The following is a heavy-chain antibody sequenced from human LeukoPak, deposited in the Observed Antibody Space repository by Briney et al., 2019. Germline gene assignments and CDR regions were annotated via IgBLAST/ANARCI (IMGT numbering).Heavy chain of an antibody. V-gene: IGHV1-8*03. CDR2: INPDTGDK. CDR1: GYTFTNYH. Sequence: ASVKVSCKASGYTFTNYHINWVRQASGQGLEWMTWINPDTGDKGYARKFQDRVTITTDTSISTAYMELNSLSSEDTAVYFCARTTSMTASGYDYWGQGTLVSVSS. CDR3: ARTTSMTASGYDY. J-gene: IGHJ4*02. D-gene: IGHD2-21*02.